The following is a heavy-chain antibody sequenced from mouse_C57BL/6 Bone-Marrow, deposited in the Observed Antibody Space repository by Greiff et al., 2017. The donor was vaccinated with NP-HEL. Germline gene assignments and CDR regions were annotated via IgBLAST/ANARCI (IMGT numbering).Heavy chain of an antibody. CDR1: GFTFSDYG. CDR2: ISRGSSTI. V-gene: IGHV5-17*01. Sequence: EVKVVESGGGLVKPGGSLKLSCAASGFTFSDYGMHWVRQAPEKGLEWVAYISRGSSTIYYADTVKGRFTIARDNAKNTLFLQMTSLRSEDTAMYYCAGTRYVDVWGTGTTVTVSA. CDR3: AGTRYVDV. J-gene: IGHJ1*03.